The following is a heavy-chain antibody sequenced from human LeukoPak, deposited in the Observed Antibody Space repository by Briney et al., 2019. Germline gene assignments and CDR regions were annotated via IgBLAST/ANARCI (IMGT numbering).Heavy chain of an antibody. CDR1: GYTFTNYG. V-gene: IGHV1-18*03. CDR3: ARNSHGYSSAWLQFNFDY. J-gene: IGHJ4*02. D-gene: IGHD6-19*01. Sequence: ASVKVSCKASGYTFTNYGITWVRQAPGQGLEWMGWINTYNGNTNYVQNLQGRVTMTTDTSTSTAYMELRSLRSDDMAVYYCARNSHGYSSAWLQFNFDYWGQGTLVTVSS. CDR2: INTYNGNT.